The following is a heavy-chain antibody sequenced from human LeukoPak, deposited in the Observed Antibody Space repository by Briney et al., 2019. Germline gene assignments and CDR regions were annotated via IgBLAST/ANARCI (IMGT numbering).Heavy chain of an antibody. Sequence: PSETLSLTCTVSYGSISDYYWNWIRQPAGKGLEWIVRIYSTGSTNYHPSPKSRVTMSVDTSKNELSLKLSSVTAADTAVYYCARGPGYCTGGSCYRSDYWGQGTLVTVSS. J-gene: IGHJ4*02. CDR3: ARGPGYCTGGSCYRSDY. V-gene: IGHV4-4*07. CDR1: YGSISDYY. D-gene: IGHD2-15*01. CDR2: IYSTGST.